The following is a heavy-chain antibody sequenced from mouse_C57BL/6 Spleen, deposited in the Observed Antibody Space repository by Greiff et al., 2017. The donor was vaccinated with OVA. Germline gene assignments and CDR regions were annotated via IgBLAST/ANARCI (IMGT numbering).Heavy chain of an antibody. CDR3: ARSYDYDEEGAMDY. J-gene: IGHJ4*01. CDR1: GFTFSDYY. CDR2: INYDGSST. V-gene: IGHV5-16*01. Sequence: EVMLVESEGGLVQPGSSMKLSCTASGFTFSDYYMAWVRQVPEKGLEWVANINYDGSSTYYLDSLKSRFIISRDNAKNILYLQMSSLKSEDTATYYCARSYDYDEEGAMDYWGQGTSVTVSS. D-gene: IGHD2-4*01.